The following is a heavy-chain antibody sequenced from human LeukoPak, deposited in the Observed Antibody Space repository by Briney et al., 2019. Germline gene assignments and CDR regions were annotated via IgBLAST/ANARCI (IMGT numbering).Heavy chain of an antibody. CDR3: AKDGSSEYSSGRAFDI. CDR1: GFTFDDYA. V-gene: IGHV3-9*03. D-gene: IGHD6-25*01. Sequence: GGSLRLSCAASGFTFDDYAMHWVRQAPGKGLEWVSGISWNSGSIGYADSVKGRFTISRDNAKNSLYLQMNSLRAEDMALYYCAKDGSSEYSSGRAFDIWGQGTMVTVSS. J-gene: IGHJ3*02. CDR2: ISWNSGSI.